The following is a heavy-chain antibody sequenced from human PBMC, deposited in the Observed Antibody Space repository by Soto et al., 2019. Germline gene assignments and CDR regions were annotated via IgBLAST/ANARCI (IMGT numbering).Heavy chain of an antibody. CDR1: GGTFSSYA. Sequence: QVQLVQSGAEVKKPGSSVKVSCKASGGTFSSYAISWVRQAPGQGLEWMGGIIPIFGTANYAQKFQGRVTITAAESTSTAYMELSSLRSEDTAVYYCARDRPALLLTYDGMAVWGQGTTVTVSS. CDR2: IIPIFGTA. J-gene: IGHJ6*02. D-gene: IGHD2-15*01. CDR3: ARDRPALLLTYDGMAV. V-gene: IGHV1-69*01.